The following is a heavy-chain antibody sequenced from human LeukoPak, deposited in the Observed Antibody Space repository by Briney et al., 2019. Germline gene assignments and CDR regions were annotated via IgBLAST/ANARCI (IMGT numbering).Heavy chain of an antibody. CDR3: ARHSSSWRRTYYYYYMDV. Sequence: ASVTVSCKASGYTFTTYDISWVRQAFGQGLEWMGWISAYNGNTNYAQKLQGRITMTTDTSTSTAYMELRSLRSDDTAVYYCARHSSSWRRTYYYYYMDVWGKGTTVTISS. J-gene: IGHJ6*03. CDR2: ISAYNGNT. CDR1: GYTFTTYD. D-gene: IGHD6-13*01. V-gene: IGHV1-18*01.